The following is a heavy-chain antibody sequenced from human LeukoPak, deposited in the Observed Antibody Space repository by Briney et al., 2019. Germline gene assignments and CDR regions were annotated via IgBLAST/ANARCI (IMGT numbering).Heavy chain of an antibody. D-gene: IGHD6-13*01. V-gene: IGHV4-34*01. CDR2: INHSGST. CDR1: GGSFSGYY. CDR3: ARATIAAAGHNWFDP. Sequence: PSETLSLTCAVYGGSFSGYYWSWIRQPPGKGLEWIGEINHSGSTNYNPSLKSRVTISVDKSKNQFSLKLSSVTAADTAVYYCARATIAAAGHNWFDPWGQGTLVTVSS. J-gene: IGHJ5*02.